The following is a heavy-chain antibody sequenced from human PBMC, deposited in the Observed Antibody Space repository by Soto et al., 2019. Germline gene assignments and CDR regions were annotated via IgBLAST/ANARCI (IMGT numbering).Heavy chain of an antibody. CDR1: GGSISSGDHY. CDR2: IYYSGST. D-gene: IGHD3-22*01. V-gene: IGHV4-30-4*01. Sequence: PSETLSLTCTVSGGSISSGDHYWSWIRQPPGKGLGWIGYIYYSGSTYYNPPLKSRVTISVDTSKNQFSLKLSSVTAADTAVYYCARDRYYDSSGYGGMDVWGQGTTVTVSS. CDR3: ARDRYYDSSGYGGMDV. J-gene: IGHJ6*02.